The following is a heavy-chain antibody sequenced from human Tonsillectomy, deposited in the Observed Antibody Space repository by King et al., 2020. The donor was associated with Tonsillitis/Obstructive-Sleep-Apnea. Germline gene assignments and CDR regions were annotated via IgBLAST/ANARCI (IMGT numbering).Heavy chain of an antibody. Sequence: QLQESGPGLVKPSETLSLTCTVSGDSINSYYWIWFRQPPGKGLEWIGYFYYSGSTKYNPSLKSRVTISVDTSKNQLSLKLSAVTAADTAVYYCARATDYDSGRFDPWGQGTLVTVSS. CDR1: GDSINSYY. V-gene: IGHV4-59*01. D-gene: IGHD3-3*01. CDR3: ARATDYDSGRFDP. CDR2: FYYSGST. J-gene: IGHJ5*02.